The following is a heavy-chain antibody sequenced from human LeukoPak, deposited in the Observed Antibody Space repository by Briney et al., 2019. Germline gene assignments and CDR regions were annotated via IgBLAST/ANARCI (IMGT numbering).Heavy chain of an antibody. J-gene: IGHJ6*02. Sequence: GGSLRLSCAASGVTFSSFSMNGRRQARGRGVEWFSAISSSSSYIYYADSVKVRLTISRDNANNSLYLQMNSLRAEDTAVSYCARDHAIYDILTGYYKEDYYYYGMDVWGQGTTVTVSS. CDR3: ARDHAIYDILTGYYKEDYYYYGMDV. D-gene: IGHD3-9*01. CDR2: ISSSSSYI. CDR1: GVTFSSFS. V-gene: IGHV3-21*01.